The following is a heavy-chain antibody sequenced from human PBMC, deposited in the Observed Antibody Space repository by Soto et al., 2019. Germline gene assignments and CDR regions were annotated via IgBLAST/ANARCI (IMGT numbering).Heavy chain of an antibody. CDR3: ARDNIHSMATNGGYYYYGMDV. D-gene: IGHD5-12*01. CDR2: MNPNSGGT. V-gene: IGHV1-2*04. CDR1: GYTFTGYY. Sequence: ASVKVSCKASGYTFTGYYMHWVRQAPGQGRGWMGWMNPNSGGTNYAQKFQGWVTMTRDTSISTAYMELSRLRSDDTAVYYCARDNIHSMATNGGYYYYGMDVWGQGTTVTVSS. J-gene: IGHJ6*02.